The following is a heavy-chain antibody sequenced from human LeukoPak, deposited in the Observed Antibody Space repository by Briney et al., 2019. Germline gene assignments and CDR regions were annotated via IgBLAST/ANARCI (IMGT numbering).Heavy chain of an antibody. Sequence: GGSLRLSCAASGFTFSSYAMHWVRQAPGKGLEWVSDISGSGTTTNYADSVKGRFTISRDNSKNTLYLQMNSLRAEDTAVYYCAKERVSSGWNPHWFDPWGQGTLVTVSS. CDR1: GFTFSSYA. J-gene: IGHJ5*02. V-gene: IGHV3-23*01. CDR2: ISGSGTTT. CDR3: AKERVSSGWNPHWFDP. D-gene: IGHD6-19*01.